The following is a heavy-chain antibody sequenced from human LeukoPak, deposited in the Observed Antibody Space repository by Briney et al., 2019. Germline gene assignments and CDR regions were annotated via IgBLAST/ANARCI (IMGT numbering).Heavy chain of an antibody. D-gene: IGHD2-15*01. Sequence: PGRSLRLSCAASGFTFSSYAMHWDRQAPGKGLEWVAVISYDGSNKYYADSVKGRFTISRDNSKNTLYLQMNSLRAEDTAVYYCARDLMIVVVVAATTTPRYGMDVWGQGTTVTVSS. J-gene: IGHJ6*02. CDR2: ISYDGSNK. CDR3: ARDLMIVVVVAATTTPRYGMDV. V-gene: IGHV3-30-3*01. CDR1: GFTFSSYA.